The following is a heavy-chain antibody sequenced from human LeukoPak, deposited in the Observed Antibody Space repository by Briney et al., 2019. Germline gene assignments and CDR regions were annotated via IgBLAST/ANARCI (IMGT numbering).Heavy chain of an antibody. J-gene: IGHJ5*02. CDR2: IYHSGST. V-gene: IGHV4-4*02. CDR3: ARGHYYDSSGYYPIAFDP. CDR1: GGSISSSNW. Sequence: PSGTLSLTCAVSGGSISSSNWWSWVRQPPGKGLEWIGEIYHSGSTNYNPSLKSRVTISVDKSKNQFSLKLSSVTAADTAVYYCARGHYYDSSGYYPIAFDPWGQGTLVTVSS. D-gene: IGHD3-22*01.